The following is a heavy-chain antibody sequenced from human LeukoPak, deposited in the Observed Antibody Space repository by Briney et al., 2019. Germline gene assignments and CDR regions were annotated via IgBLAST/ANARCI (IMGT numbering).Heavy chain of an antibody. J-gene: IGHJ4*02. D-gene: IGHD2-2*01. CDR1: GGSISSTAYY. CDR3: ARQVSYSTSLLGYYFDY. Sequence: SETLSLTCTVSGGSISSTAYYWGWIRQPPGKGLEWIGIMYYSGNTYYNPSLKSRVTMSVDTPKNQFPLKLTSVTAADTAMFYCARQVSYSTSLLGYYFDYWGQGILVTVSS. CDR2: MYYSGNT. V-gene: IGHV4-39*01.